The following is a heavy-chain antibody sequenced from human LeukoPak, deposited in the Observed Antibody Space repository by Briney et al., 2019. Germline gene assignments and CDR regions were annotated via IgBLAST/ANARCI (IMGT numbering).Heavy chain of an antibody. Sequence: GGSLRLSCAASGFTFSDYYMSWIRQAPGKGLEWVSYISSSGSTIYYADSVKGRFTISRDNAKNPLYLQMNSLRAEDTAVYYCARDVPYYYDSSGHCDYWGQGTLVTVSS. CDR1: GFTFSDYY. CDR2: ISSSGSTI. J-gene: IGHJ4*02. V-gene: IGHV3-11*04. CDR3: ARDVPYYYDSSGHCDY. D-gene: IGHD3-22*01.